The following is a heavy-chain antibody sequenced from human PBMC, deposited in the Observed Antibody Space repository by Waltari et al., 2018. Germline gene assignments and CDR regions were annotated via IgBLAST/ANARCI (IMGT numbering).Heavy chain of an antibody. CDR1: GYPFHDAW. Sequence: QLVQSGGGLVRPGESLRLSCVGSGYPFHDAWMSWVRQAPANGVGWVGRIKREVDGGTAEYIESVKDRFTISRDDSKNTLYLQMNSLKSEDSAVYFCVRESYGNDIWGQGTLVTVST. D-gene: IGHD4-17*01. V-gene: IGHV3-15*01. CDR3: VRESYGNDI. CDR2: IKREVDGGTA. J-gene: IGHJ4*02.